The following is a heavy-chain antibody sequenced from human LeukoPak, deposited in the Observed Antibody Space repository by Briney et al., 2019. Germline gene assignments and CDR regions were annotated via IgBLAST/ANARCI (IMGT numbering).Heavy chain of an antibody. V-gene: IGHV3-21*01. Sequence: GGSLRLSCAASGFTFSSYSMNWVRQAPGKGLEWVSSISSSSYIYYADSVKGRFTISRDNAKNPLYLQMNSLRAEDTAVYYCARDRRLAVAGTRVGYFDYWGQGTLVTVSS. CDR3: ARDRRLAVAGTRVGYFDY. J-gene: IGHJ4*02. D-gene: IGHD6-19*01. CDR2: ISSSSYI. CDR1: GFTFSSYS.